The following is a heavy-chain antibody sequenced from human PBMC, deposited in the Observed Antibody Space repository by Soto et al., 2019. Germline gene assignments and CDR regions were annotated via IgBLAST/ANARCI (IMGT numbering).Heavy chain of an antibody. V-gene: IGHV4-39*01. CDR2: IYYSGST. CDR1: GGSISSSSYY. CDR3: ARRGYCSSTSCYTVFWGWFDP. Sequence: SLTCTVSGGSISSSSYYWGWIRQPPGKGLEWIGSIYYSGSTYYNPSLKSRVTISVDTSKNQFSLKLSSVTAADTAVYYCARRGYCSSTSCYTVFWGWFDPWGQGTLVTVSS. J-gene: IGHJ5*02. D-gene: IGHD2-2*02.